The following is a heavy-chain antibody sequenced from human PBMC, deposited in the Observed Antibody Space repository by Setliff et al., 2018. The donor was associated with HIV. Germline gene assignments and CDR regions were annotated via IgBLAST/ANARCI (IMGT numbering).Heavy chain of an antibody. J-gene: IGHJ4*02. CDR2: VSGSGTAT. D-gene: IGHD3-22*01. Sequence: PVGSLRLSCGASGFTFSSFAMNWVRHAPGKGLEWVSAVSGSGTATEYADSVKGRFTISRDNSKNALYLEMNNLRAEDTAIYYCAKGLDYLDSSGYSYFRLWGQGTQVTVSS. V-gene: IGHV3-23*01. CDR1: GFTFSSFA. CDR3: AKGLDYLDSSGYSYFRL.